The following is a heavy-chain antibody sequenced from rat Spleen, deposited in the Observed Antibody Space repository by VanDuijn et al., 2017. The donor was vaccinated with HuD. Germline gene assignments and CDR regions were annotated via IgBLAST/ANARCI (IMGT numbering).Heavy chain of an antibody. CDR3: ANWDPDC. CDR2: IRNKANNYAT. J-gene: IGHJ2*01. CDR1: GFTFSDYW. V-gene: IGHV6-21*01. Sequence: EVKLEESGGGLVQPGMSVKLSCTTSGFTFSDYWMEWVRQAPGKGLEWVAEIRNKANNYATYYGKSVKGRFTIPRDDSKSIVYLQMNNIRTEDTGIYYCANWDPDCWGQGVMVTVSS. D-gene: IGHD5-1*01.